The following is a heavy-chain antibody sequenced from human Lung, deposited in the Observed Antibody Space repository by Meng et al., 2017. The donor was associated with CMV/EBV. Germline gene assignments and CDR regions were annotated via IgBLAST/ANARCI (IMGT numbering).Heavy chain of an antibody. D-gene: IGHD2-2*01. J-gene: IGHJ4*02. CDR3: AKGVSHCSSTSCSNFDY. V-gene: IGHV3-30*02. CDR2: IRYDGSNK. CDR1: GFTFSSYG. Sequence: GGSLRLXCAASGFTFSSYGMHWVRQAPGKGLEWVAFIRYDGSNKYYADSVKGRFTISRDNSKNTLYPQMNSLRAEDTAVYYCAKGVSHCSSTSCSNFDYWXQGTXVTVSS.